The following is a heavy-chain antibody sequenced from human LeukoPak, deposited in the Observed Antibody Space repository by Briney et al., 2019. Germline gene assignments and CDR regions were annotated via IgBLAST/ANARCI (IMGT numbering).Heavy chain of an antibody. CDR2: INTNSGDP. J-gene: IGHJ5*02. CDR1: GYTFTNYG. D-gene: IGHD2-2*01. V-gene: IGHV7-4-1*02. Sequence: ASVKVSFKASGYTFTNYGVNWVRQAPGEGLEWMGWINTNSGDPTYAQGFTGRFVFSLDTSVSTAYLQISSLKAEDTAVYYCARLLVVVPGASIHWFDPWGQGTLVTVSS. CDR3: ARLLVVVPGASIHWFDP.